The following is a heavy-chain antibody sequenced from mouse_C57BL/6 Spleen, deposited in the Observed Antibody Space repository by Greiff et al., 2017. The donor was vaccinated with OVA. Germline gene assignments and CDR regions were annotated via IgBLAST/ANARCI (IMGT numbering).Heavy chain of an antibody. CDR1: GYTFTSYG. J-gene: IGHJ3*01. CDR3: ARLGSNDSAWFAY. V-gene: IGHV1-81*01. CDR2: IYPRSGNT. D-gene: IGHD2-12*01. Sequence: VQLQQSGAELARPGASVKLSCKASGYTFTSYGISWVKQRTGQGLEWIGEIYPRSGNTYYNEKFQGKATLTADKSSSTAYMELRSLTSEDSAVDFGARLGSNDSAWFAYWGQGTLVTVSA.